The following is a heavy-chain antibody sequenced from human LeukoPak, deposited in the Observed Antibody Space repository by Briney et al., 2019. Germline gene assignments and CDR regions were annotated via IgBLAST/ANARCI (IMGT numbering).Heavy chain of an antibody. J-gene: IGHJ3*02. Sequence: GGSLRLSCVASGFTFSSNWMSWVRQAPGKGLEWVANIKQDGSEIYYVDSVKGRFTISRDNAKNSLYLQMNSLRAEDTAVYYCSRSIVLKNGFDIWGQGTTVTVSS. D-gene: IGHD6-6*01. V-gene: IGHV3-7*01. CDR3: SRSIVLKNGFDI. CDR1: GFTFSSNW. CDR2: IKQDGSEI.